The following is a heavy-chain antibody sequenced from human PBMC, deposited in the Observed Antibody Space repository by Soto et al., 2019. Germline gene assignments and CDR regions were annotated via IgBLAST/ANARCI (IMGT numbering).Heavy chain of an antibody. CDR2: IIPMFATT. Sequence: QVQLVQSGAEVRKSGSSVKVSCKAAGGTFSDYALSWVRQAPGQGLELMGGIIPMFATTNYAQKFQGRVTITADDSATTAHMELSSLKSEDTAVYYCARGRGIGFSSTWNIYWYYNMDVWGQGTTVTVSS. J-gene: IGHJ6*02. D-gene: IGHD6-13*01. CDR1: GGTFSDYA. V-gene: IGHV1-69*01. CDR3: ARGRGIGFSSTWNIYWYYNMDV.